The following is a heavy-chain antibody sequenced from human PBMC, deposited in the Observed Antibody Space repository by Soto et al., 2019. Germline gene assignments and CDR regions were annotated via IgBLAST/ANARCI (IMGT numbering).Heavy chain of an antibody. V-gene: IGHV3-23*01. CDR2: ISGSGGST. CDR1: GFTFSSYA. J-gene: IGHJ5*02. Sequence: GGSLRLSCAASGFTFSSYAMSWVRQAPGKGLEWVSAISGSGGSTYYADSVKGRFTISRDNSKNTLYLQMNSLRAEDTAVYYCAKGGEKILEWPQFAPWGQGTLVTVSS. D-gene: IGHD3-3*01. CDR3: AKGGEKILEWPQFAP.